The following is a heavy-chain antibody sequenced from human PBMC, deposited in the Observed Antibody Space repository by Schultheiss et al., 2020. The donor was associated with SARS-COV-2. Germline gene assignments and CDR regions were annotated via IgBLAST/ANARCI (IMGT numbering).Heavy chain of an antibody. Sequence: KISCKASGGTFSSYTISWVRQAPGQGLEWMGRIIPIFGTANYAQKFQGRVTITADKSTSTAYMELSSLRSEDTAVYYCARDDYGGNSFDYWGQGTLVTVSS. J-gene: IGHJ4*02. V-gene: IGHV1-69*08. CDR2: IIPIFGTA. CDR1: GGTFSSYT. D-gene: IGHD4-23*01. CDR3: ARDDYGGNSFDY.